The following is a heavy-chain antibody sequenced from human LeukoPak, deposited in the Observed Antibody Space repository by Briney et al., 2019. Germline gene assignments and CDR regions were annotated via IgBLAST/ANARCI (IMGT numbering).Heavy chain of an antibody. CDR1: GFTFSSYW. CDR2: IKQDGSEK. J-gene: IGHJ4*02. CDR3: ARDQRGFSYSKYYFDY. V-gene: IGHV3-7*01. D-gene: IGHD5-18*01. Sequence: GGSLRLSCAASGFTFSSYWMSWVRQAPGKGLEWVANIKQDGSEKYYVDSVKGRFTISRDNAKDSLYLQMNSLRAEDTAEYYCARDQRGFSYSKYYFDYWGQGTLVTVSS.